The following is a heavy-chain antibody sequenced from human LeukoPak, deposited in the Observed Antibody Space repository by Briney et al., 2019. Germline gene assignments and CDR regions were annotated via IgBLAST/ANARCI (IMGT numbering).Heavy chain of an antibody. Sequence: SDPLSLPCTISGGSLSIYHGRGLRQPRGRGVEGIGYVDYRGNTNYNPSLNSRVTISIDTSKSLFPLKLNSVTAADTAVYYCARVEVGAANRQWYGMDAWGQGTTVTVSS. J-gene: IGHJ6*02. CDR3: ARVEVGAANRQWYGMDA. V-gene: IGHV4-59*07. D-gene: IGHD2-15*01. CDR1: GGSLSIYH. CDR2: VDYRGNT.